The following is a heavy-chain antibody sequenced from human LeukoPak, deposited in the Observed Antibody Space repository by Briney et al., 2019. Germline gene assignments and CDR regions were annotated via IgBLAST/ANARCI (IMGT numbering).Heavy chain of an antibody. V-gene: IGHV3-7*01. J-gene: IGHJ5*02. D-gene: IGHD3-3*01. Sequence: SGGSLRLSCAASGFTFSSYWMSWVRQAPGKGLEWVANIKQDGSEKYYVDSVKGRFTISRDNAKNSLYLQMNSLRAEDTAVYYCARVIIGGNYDFWIDYWFDPWGQGTLVTVSS. CDR1: GFTFSSYW. CDR3: ARVIIGGNYDFWIDYWFDP. CDR2: IKQDGSEK.